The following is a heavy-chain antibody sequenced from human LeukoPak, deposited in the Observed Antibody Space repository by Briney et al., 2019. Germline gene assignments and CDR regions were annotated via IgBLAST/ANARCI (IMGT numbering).Heavy chain of an antibody. J-gene: IGHJ3*02. D-gene: IGHD6-19*01. CDR1: GFTFSSYA. CDR3: ARAKGGKSESKKNSSGWYSSPFEPSNAFDI. V-gene: IGHV3-23*01. Sequence: PGGSLRLSCAASGFTFSSYAMSWVRQAPGKGLEWVSAISGSGGSTYYADSVKGRFTISRDNAKNSLYLQMNSLRAEDTAVYYCARAKGGKSESKKNSSGWYSSPFEPSNAFDIWGQGTMVTVSS. CDR2: ISGSGGST.